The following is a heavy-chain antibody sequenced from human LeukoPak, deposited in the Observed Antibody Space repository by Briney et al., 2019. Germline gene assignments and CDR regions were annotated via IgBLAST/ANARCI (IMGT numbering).Heavy chain of an antibody. CDR3: AKDLDCSGGTCHKAFDC. J-gene: IGHJ4*02. V-gene: IGHV3-30*02. D-gene: IGHD2-15*01. CDR2: IRYDGSDK. CDR1: GFTLSTYG. Sequence: PGGSLRLSCVAPGFTLSTYGMHWVRQAPGKGLEWVAFIRYDGSDKFYVDSVKGRFTTSRDNSMNTLYLQMSRLRVEDTAVYYCAKDLDCSGGTCHKAFDCWGQGTLVTVSS.